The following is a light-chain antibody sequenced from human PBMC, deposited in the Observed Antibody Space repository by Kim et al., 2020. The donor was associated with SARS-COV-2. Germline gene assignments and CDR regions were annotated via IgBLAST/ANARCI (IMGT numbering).Light chain of an antibody. CDR2: RNN. Sequence: ELTQPPSASGTPGQRVTISCSGGSSNIGSNHVYWYQHLPGTAPKLLIYRNNQRPSGVPDRFSGSKSATSASLAISGLRSEDEADYYCAAWDDSLSGYVFGSGTKVTVL. CDR3: AAWDDSLSGYV. J-gene: IGLJ1*01. CDR1: SSNIGSNH. V-gene: IGLV1-47*01.